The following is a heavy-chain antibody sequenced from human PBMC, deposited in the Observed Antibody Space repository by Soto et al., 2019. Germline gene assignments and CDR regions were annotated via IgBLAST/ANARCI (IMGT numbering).Heavy chain of an antibody. D-gene: IGHD3-22*01. V-gene: IGHV1-46*01. Sequence: GASVKVSCKASGYTFTSYYMHGVRQAPGQGLEWMGIINPSGGSTSYAQKFQGRVTMTRDTSTSTVYMELSSLRSEDTAVYYCARDRVGPYYYDSSGYYHAAFDIWGQGTMVTVSS. CDR2: INPSGGST. CDR3: ARDRVGPYYYDSSGYYHAAFDI. J-gene: IGHJ3*02. CDR1: GYTFTSYY.